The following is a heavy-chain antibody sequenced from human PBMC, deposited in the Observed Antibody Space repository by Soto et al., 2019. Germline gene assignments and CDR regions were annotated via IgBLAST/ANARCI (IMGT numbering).Heavy chain of an antibody. Sequence: SVKVSCKASGGTFSSYAISWVRQAPGQGPEWMGGIIPIFGTANYAQKFQGRVTITADESTSTAYMELSSLRSEDTAVYYCARDGDSSGYYFGYWGQGTLVTVSS. V-gene: IGHV1-69*13. CDR2: IIPIFGTA. J-gene: IGHJ4*02. CDR1: GGTFSSYA. CDR3: ARDGDSSGYYFGY. D-gene: IGHD3-22*01.